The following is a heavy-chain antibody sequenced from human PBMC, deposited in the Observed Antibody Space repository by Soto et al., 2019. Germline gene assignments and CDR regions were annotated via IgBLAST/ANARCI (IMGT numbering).Heavy chain of an antibody. J-gene: IGHJ4*02. CDR2: IWYDGSNK. D-gene: IGHD2-15*01. V-gene: IGHV3-33*01. CDR3: ATLGYCSGGSRGYVDY. Sequence: QVQLVESGGGVVQPGRSLRLSCAASGFTFSSYGMHWVRQAPGKGLEWVAVIWYDGSNKYYADSVKGRFTISRDNSKNTLYLQMNSLRAEDTAVYYCATLGYCSGGSRGYVDYRGQGTLVTVSS. CDR1: GFTFSSYG.